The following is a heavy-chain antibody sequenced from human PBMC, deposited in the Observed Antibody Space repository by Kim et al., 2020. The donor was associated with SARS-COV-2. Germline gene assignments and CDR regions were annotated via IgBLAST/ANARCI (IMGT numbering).Heavy chain of an antibody. D-gene: IGHD6-6*01. CDR2: INSDGRTT. J-gene: IGHJ5*02. V-gene: IGHV3-74*01. CDR1: GFTFSSYW. CDR3: GREAYSSSALVAS. Sequence: GGSLRLSCAGSGFTFSSYWMHWVRQVPGKGLVWVSRINSDGRTTTYADSVKGRFTISRDNAKNTLFLQMNSLRAEDTAVYYCGREAYSSSALVASWGLGT.